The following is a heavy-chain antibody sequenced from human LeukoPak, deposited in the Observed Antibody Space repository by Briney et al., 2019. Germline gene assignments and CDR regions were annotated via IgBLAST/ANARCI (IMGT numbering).Heavy chain of an antibody. J-gene: IGHJ5*01. Sequence: ASVKVPCKASGYAFTNYAMNWVHQAPGQGLEWMGWINPNTGNPAYAQGFTGRFVFSLDTSVTTTYLQISGLKAEDTAVYYCARAYQPLGGLSFPDSWGQGTLVTVSS. D-gene: IGHD3-16*02. CDR2: INPNTGNP. CDR3: ARAYQPLGGLSFPDS. CDR1: GYAFTNYA. V-gene: IGHV7-4-1*02.